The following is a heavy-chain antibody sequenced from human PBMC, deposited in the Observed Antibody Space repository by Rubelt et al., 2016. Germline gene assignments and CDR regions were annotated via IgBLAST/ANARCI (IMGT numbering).Heavy chain of an antibody. Sequence: QVQLQESGPGLVKPSETLSLSCTVSGDSINNNYWSWIRPPPGSGLEWIGYIHYSGTTKYNPSLKRRVTISVDTSKNQFPLKLGSVTAADSAVYYCARGNSAEYWGQGTLVTVSS. CDR1: GDSINNNY. D-gene: IGHD4-23*01. J-gene: IGHJ4*02. CDR2: IHYSGTT. CDR3: ARGNSAEY. V-gene: IGHV4-59*08.